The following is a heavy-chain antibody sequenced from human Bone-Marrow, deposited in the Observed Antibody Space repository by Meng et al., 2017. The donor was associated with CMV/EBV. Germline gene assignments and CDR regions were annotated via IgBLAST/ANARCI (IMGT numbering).Heavy chain of an antibody. CDR1: GFTFSSYW. CDR3: ARGDHYGSGSYRGASGFDP. Sequence: GESLKISCAASGFTFSSYWMSWVRQAPGKGLEWVANIKQDGSEKYYVDSVKGRFTISRDNAKNSLYLQMNSLRAEDTAVYYCARGDHYGSGSYRGASGFDPWAQGTLVTVSS. V-gene: IGHV3-7*01. CDR2: IKQDGSEK. J-gene: IGHJ5*02. D-gene: IGHD3-10*01.